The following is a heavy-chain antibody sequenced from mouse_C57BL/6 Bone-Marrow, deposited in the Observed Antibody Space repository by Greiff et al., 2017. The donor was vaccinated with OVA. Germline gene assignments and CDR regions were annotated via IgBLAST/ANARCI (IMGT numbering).Heavy chain of an antibody. CDR1: GFTFSNYW. J-gene: IGHJ3*01. V-gene: IGHV6-3*01. CDR2: IRLKSDNYAT. Sequence: DVQLVESGGGLVQPGGSMKLSRVASGFTFSNYWMNWVRQSPEKGLEWVAQIRLKSDNYATHYAESVKGRFTISRDDSKSSVYLQMNNLRAEDTGIYYCTGGRWLLRGFAYWGQGTLVTVSA. D-gene: IGHD2-3*01. CDR3: TGGRWLLRGFAY.